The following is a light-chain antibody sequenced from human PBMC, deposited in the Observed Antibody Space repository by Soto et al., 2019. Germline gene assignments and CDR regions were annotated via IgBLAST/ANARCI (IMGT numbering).Light chain of an antibody. CDR3: VLYIGTRV. V-gene: IGLV8-61*01. CDR2: STN. J-gene: IGLJ3*02. CDR1: SGSVSTSSY. Sequence: QTVVTQEPSFSVSPGGTVTLTCGLSSGSVSTSSYPTWYQQTPGQAPRTLIYSTNTRSSGVPDRFSGSILGNKAALPITGAQADDESDYYCVLYIGTRVFGGGTKRTVL.